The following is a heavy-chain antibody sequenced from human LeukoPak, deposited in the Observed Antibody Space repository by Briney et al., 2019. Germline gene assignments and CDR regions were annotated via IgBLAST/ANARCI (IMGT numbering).Heavy chain of an antibody. Sequence: SVKVSCKASGYTFTSYGISWVRQAPGQGLEWMGGIIPIFGTANYAQKFQGRVTITADESTSTAYMELSSLRSEDTAVYYCTRTSLGYCSSTSCYEEGYYYGMDVWGQGTTVTVSS. J-gene: IGHJ6*02. CDR2: IIPIFGTA. D-gene: IGHD2-2*01. CDR1: GYTFTSYG. CDR3: TRTSLGYCSSTSCYEEGYYYGMDV. V-gene: IGHV1-69*01.